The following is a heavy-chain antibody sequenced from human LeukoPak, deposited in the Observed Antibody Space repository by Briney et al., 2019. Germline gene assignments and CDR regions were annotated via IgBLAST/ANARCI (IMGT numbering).Heavy chain of an antibody. D-gene: IGHD3-10*01. CDR1: GYTVTELS. V-gene: IGHV1-24*01. Sequence: ASVKVSCKVSGYTVTELSMHWVRQAPGKALEWMGGFDPEDGETIYAQKFQGRVTMTEDTSTDTAYMELSSLRSEDTAVYYCATSTLVITMVRGVAFDYWGQGTLVTVSS. CDR3: ATSTLVITMVRGVAFDY. J-gene: IGHJ4*02. CDR2: FDPEDGET.